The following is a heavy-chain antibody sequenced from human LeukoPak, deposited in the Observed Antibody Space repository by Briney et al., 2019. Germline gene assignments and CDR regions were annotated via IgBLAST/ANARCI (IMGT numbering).Heavy chain of an antibody. J-gene: IGHJ6*03. CDR1: GGTFSSYA. Sequence: SVKVSCKASGGTFSSYAISWVRQAPGQGLEWMGGIIPIFGTANYAQKFQGRVTITADESTSTAYMELSSLRSEDTAVYYCARGESGDYVWGSYRIMGNYYYYMDVWGKGTTVTVSS. CDR2: IIPIFGTA. CDR3: ARGESGDYVWGSYRIMGNYYYYMDV. D-gene: IGHD3-16*02. V-gene: IGHV1-69*01.